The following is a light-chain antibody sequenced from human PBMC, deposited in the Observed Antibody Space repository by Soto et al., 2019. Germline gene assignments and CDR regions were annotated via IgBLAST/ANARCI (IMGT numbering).Light chain of an antibody. CDR2: ESS. J-gene: IGKJ5*01. Sequence: AIQLTQSPSSLSASEGDRVTITCRASQGISTLLAWYQQKPGKAPKVLIYESSLLQSGVPSRFSGSGSGTDFTLTISSLQPEDFATYYCQHFKSFPITFGQGTRLEIK. CDR1: QGISTL. V-gene: IGKV1-13*02. CDR3: QHFKSFPIT.